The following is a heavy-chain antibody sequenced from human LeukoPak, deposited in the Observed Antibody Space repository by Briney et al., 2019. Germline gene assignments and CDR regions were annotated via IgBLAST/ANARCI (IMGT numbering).Heavy chain of an antibody. V-gene: IGHV4-34*01. Sequence: SETLSLTCAVYGGSFSGYYWNWIRQPPGKGLEWIGEINHSGSTNYNPSLKSRVTISVDTSKNQFSLKLSSVTAADTAVYYCARTDPYSSGRYHFDYWGQGTLVTVSS. CDR2: INHSGST. CDR1: GGSFSGYY. D-gene: IGHD6-19*01. J-gene: IGHJ4*02. CDR3: ARTDPYSSGRYHFDY.